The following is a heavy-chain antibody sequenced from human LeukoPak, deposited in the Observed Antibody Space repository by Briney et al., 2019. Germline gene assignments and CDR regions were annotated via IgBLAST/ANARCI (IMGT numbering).Heavy chain of an antibody. J-gene: IGHJ4*02. V-gene: IGHV4-61*01. CDR2: IYYSGST. CDR1: GGSVSSGSYD. D-gene: IGHD3-3*01. CDR3: ARGRGYREWVDY. Sequence: PSETLSLTCTVSGGSVSSGSYDWGWIRQPPGKGLEWIGYIYYSGSTNNNPALKSPVTISVDTSKNQFSLKLSSVTAADTAVYYCARGRGYREWVDYLGQGTLVTVSS.